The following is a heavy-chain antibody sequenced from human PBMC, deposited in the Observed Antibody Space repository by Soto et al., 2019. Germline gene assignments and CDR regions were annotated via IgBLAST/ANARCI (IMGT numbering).Heavy chain of an antibody. J-gene: IGHJ6*03. V-gene: IGHV3-21*01. CDR2: ISTTSSYI. D-gene: IGHD3-3*01. CDR1: GFTFGSYS. Sequence: EVQLVESGGGLVKPGGSLRLSCAASGFTFGSYSMNWVRQAPGKGLEWVSSISTTSSYIYYADSVKGRFTISRDNAKNSLYLQMHSLRAEDTAVYYCARDHTIFFGTEGYYMDVWGKGTTVTVSS. CDR3: ARDHTIFFGTEGYYMDV.